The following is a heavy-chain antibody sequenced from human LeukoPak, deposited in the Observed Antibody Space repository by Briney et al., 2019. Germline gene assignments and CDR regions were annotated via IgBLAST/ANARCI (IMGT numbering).Heavy chain of an antibody. CDR1: GGSISSYY. V-gene: IGHV4-59*01. CDR3: ARVTRSGSYYYYYGMDV. CDR2: IYYSGST. Sequence: SETLSLTCTVSGGSISSYYWGWIRQPPGKGLEWIGYIYYSGSTNYNPSLKSRVTISVDTSKNQFSLKLSSVTAADTAVYYCARVTRSGSYYYYYGMDVWGQGTTVTVSS. D-gene: IGHD1-26*01. J-gene: IGHJ6*02.